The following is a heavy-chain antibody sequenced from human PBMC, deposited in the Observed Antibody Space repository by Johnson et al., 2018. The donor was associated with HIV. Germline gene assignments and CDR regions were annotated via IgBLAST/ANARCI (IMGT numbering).Heavy chain of an antibody. D-gene: IGHD2-21*02. CDR1: GFTFRSYG. CDR3: ARDPAHCGGDCFPSDAFDI. J-gene: IGHJ3*02. Sequence: VQLVESGGGVVQPGGSLRLSCAASGFTFRSYGMHWVRQAPGKGLEWVAFISYDGSNKYYADSVKGRFTISKDNSKNTLYLQVKSLRAEDTAVYFCARDPAHCGGDCFPSDAFDIWGQGTMVTVSS. CDR2: ISYDGSNK. V-gene: IGHV3-30*19.